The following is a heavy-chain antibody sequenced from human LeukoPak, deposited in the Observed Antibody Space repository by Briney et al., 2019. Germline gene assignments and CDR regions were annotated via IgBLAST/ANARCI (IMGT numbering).Heavy chain of an antibody. Sequence: PGRSLRLSCAASGFTFSSYAMNWVRQTPDKGLEWVAVISHDGSNKYYADSVKGRFTISRDNSRTPLYLQMNSLRAEDTAVYYCARDRDDLGVATGYFDLWGRGTLVTVSS. V-gene: IGHV3-30*04. CDR1: GFTFSSYA. J-gene: IGHJ2*01. CDR2: ISHDGSNK. CDR3: ARDRDDLGVATGYFDL. D-gene: IGHD2-21*01.